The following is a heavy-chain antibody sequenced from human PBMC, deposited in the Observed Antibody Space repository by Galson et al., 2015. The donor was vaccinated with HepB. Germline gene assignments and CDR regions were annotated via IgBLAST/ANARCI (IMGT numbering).Heavy chain of an antibody. Sequence: SVKVSCKASGGNFSYSTISWVRQAPGQGLEWMGGVTPIFETPHYAQKFQGRVTITADRSTTTAYMELSSLRSEDTAVYYCARDLTGARQLFGTTSFYYAMDVWGQGTTVTVSS. V-gene: IGHV1-69*06. CDR3: ARDLTGARQLFGTTSFYYAMDV. D-gene: IGHD6-13*01. J-gene: IGHJ6*02. CDR1: GGNFSYST. CDR2: VTPIFETP.